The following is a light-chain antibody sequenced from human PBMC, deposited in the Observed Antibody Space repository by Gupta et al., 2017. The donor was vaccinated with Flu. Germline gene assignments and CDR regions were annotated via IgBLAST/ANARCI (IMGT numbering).Light chain of an antibody. J-gene: IGKJ4*01. Sequence: VMPPSPDSLAVYLDERATINCQSSQSVLYNSNNKNYLAWYQQKPGKTPKLLLYCASTRESGVPDRFSGSGSGTAFTITISSLQAEDLAVYYCQQYYSKPHTFGRATKVEI. CDR3: QQYYSKPHT. CDR2: CAS. V-gene: IGKV4-1*01. CDR1: QSVLYNSNNKNY.